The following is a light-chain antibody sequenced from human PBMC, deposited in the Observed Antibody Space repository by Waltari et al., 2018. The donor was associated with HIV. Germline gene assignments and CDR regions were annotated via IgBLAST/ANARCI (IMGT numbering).Light chain of an antibody. V-gene: IGLV1-51*01. J-gene: IGLJ2*01. CDR2: YNN. CDR3: GTWDNNLNIVI. CDR1: SSNIGSFF. Sequence: QSVLTQPPSVSAAPGQSVTISCSGSSSNIGSFFVSWYQQFPGTAPKLLIAYNNKRPSGIPDRCCGSKSGTSATLDITGLQTGDEADYYCGTWDNNLNIVIFGGGTKLTVL.